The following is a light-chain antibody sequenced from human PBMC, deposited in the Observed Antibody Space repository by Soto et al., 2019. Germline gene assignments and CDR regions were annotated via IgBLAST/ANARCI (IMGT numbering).Light chain of an antibody. J-gene: IGLJ3*02. V-gene: IGLV1-40*01. CDR3: QSYDSSLSGWV. CDR2: ANS. CDR1: SSYIGAGYD. Sequence: QSVLTQPPSVSGAPGQRVTISCTGSSSYIGAGYDVHWYQQLPGTAPKLLIDANSNRHSGVTDRFSGSKSGTSASLAITGLQAEYETDYYCQSYDSSLSGWVFGGGTQLTVL.